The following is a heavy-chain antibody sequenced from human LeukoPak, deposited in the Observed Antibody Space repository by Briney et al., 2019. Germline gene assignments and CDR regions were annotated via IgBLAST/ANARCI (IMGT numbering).Heavy chain of an antibody. CDR1: GFTFSSYA. CDR3: AKDSYYYYSSGYD. V-gene: IGHV3-23*01. CDR2: ISGSGGST. J-gene: IGHJ4*02. Sequence: GGSLRLSCAASGFTFSSYAMSWVRQAPGKGLEWVSAISGSGGSTYYADSVKGRFTISRDNSKNTLYLQMNSLRAEDTAVYYYAKDSYYYYSSGYDWGQGTLVTVSS. D-gene: IGHD3-22*01.